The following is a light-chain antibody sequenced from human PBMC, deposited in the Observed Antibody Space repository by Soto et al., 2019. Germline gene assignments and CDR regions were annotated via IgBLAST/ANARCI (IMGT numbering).Light chain of an antibody. CDR1: SSDVGAYSY. V-gene: IGLV2-14*01. Sequence: QSVLTQPASVSGSPGQWITISCTGTSSDVGAYSYVSWYQQHPGKAPKLIIYEVSSRPSGVSSRFSGSKSGNTASLTIAGLQDDDEADYYRSSFERSGTRVIGGGTKLTVL. J-gene: IGLJ2*01. CDR3: SSFERSGTRV. CDR2: EVS.